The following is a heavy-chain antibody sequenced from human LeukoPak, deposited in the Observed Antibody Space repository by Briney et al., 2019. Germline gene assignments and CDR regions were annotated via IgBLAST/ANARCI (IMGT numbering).Heavy chain of an antibody. Sequence: GGSLRLSCAASGFTFSDNYMSWIRQAPGKGLEWVSYISSSGSIYYADSVKGRFTISRDNAKNSLYLQMNSLRAENTAVYYCARDWRDSSGKFPNDAFDIWGQGTMVTVSS. J-gene: IGHJ3*02. CDR2: ISSSGSI. D-gene: IGHD3-22*01. CDR3: ARDWRDSSGKFPNDAFDI. V-gene: IGHV3-11*04. CDR1: GFTFSDNY.